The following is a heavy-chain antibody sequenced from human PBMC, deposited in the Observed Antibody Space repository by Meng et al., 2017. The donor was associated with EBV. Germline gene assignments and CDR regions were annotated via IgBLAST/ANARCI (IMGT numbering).Heavy chain of an antibody. CDR1: GFSLSTRGVG. D-gene: IGHD6-6*01. J-gene: IGHJ4*02. V-gene: IGHV2-5*02. CDR2: IYWDGDK. CDR3: AHIIAARPFDY. Sequence: TLRRSGPTLLKPPQTLTLTCTLSGFSLSTRGVGVGWIRPPPEKALEWLALIYWDGDKRYSPSLKSRLTITKDTSKNQVVLTMTNMDPVDAATYYCAHIIAARPFDYWGQGTLVTVSS.